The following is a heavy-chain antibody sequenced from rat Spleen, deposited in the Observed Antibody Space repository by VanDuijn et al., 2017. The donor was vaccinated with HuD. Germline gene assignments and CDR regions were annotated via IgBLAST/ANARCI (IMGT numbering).Heavy chain of an antibody. D-gene: IGHD5-1*01. Sequence: EVQLVESGGGLVQPGRSMKLSCAASGFTFSNYNMAWVRQAPKKGLEWVATISSDGGRNFYRDSVKGRFTISRDNAKNTQYLQMDSLRSEDTATYYCATGSWYFDFWGQGVMVTVSS. CDR2: ISSDGGRN. V-gene: IGHV5-7*01. J-gene: IGHJ2*01. CDR3: ATGSWYFDF. CDR1: GFTFSNYN.